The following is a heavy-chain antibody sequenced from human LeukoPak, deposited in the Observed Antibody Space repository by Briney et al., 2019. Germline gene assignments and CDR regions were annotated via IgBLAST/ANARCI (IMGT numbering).Heavy chain of an antibody. Sequence: GGSLRLSCAASGFTFSSYPMHWVRQAPGKGLEWVAVLWYDGSNKFYADSVKGRFTISRDNSKNTLYLQMNSLRAEDTAVYYCAKDLLSGWTRFDYWGQGTLVTVSS. D-gene: IGHD6-19*01. CDR1: GFTFSSYP. CDR3: AKDLLSGWTRFDY. V-gene: IGHV3-33*06. CDR2: LWYDGSNK. J-gene: IGHJ4*02.